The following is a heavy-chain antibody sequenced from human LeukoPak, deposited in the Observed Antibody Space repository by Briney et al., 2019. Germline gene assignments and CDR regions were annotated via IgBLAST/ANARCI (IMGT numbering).Heavy chain of an antibody. V-gene: IGHV3-21*01. J-gene: IGHJ4*02. CDR3: ARDVTLGNFDY. D-gene: IGHD3-16*01. CDR2: ISSSSSYI. Sequence: PGGSLRLSCAASGFTFSSYGMSWVRQAPGKGLEWVSSISSSSSYIYYADSVKGRFTISRDNAKNSLYPQMNSLRAEDTAVYYCARDVTLGNFDYWGQGILVIVSS. CDR1: GFTFSSYG.